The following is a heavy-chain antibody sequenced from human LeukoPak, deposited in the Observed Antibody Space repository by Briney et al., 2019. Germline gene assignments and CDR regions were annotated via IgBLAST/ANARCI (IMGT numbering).Heavy chain of an antibody. CDR2: ISSSSSYI. CDR3: AKEVGDYYDSSGYYLLYFDY. CDR1: GFTFSSYS. D-gene: IGHD3-22*01. V-gene: IGHV3-21*04. Sequence: GGSLRLSCAASGFTFSSYSMNWVRQAPGKGLEWVSSISSSSSYIYYADSVKGRFTISRDNAKNSLYLQMNSLRAEDTAVYYCAKEVGDYYDSSGYYLLYFDYWGQGTLVTVSS. J-gene: IGHJ4*02.